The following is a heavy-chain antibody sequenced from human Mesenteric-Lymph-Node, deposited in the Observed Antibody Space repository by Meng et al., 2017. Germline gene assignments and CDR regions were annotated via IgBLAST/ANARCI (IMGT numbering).Heavy chain of an antibody. CDR2: INHSGST. J-gene: IGHJ5*02. CDR1: GGSFSGYY. Sequence: SETLSLTCAVYGGSFSGYYWSWIRQPPGKGLEWIGEINHSGSTNYNPSLKSRVTISVDTSKNQFSLKLSSVTAADTDVYYCARGPPGSGYDISNWFDPWGQGTRVTVSS. CDR3: ARGPPGSGYDISNWFDP. D-gene: IGHD5-12*01. V-gene: IGHV4-34*01.